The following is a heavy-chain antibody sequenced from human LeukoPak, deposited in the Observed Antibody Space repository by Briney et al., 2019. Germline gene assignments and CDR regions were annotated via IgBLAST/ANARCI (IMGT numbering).Heavy chain of an antibody. CDR2: TRNKADSYTT. CDR1: RFTFSDHY. V-gene: IGHV3-72*01. CDR3: AREIYRPGVIIDY. J-gene: IGHJ4*02. Sequence: PGGSLRLSCAASRFTFSDHYMDWVRQAPGKGLEWLGRTRNKADSYTTEYAASVKGRFSISRDDSKNSLYLQMNSLKTEDTAVYYCAREIYRPGVIIDYWGQGTLVTVSS. D-gene: IGHD2-21*01.